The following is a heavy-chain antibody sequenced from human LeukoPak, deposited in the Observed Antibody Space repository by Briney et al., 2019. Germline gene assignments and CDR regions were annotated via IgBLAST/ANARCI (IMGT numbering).Heavy chain of an antibody. CDR2: ISTDGGST. J-gene: IGHJ4*02. Sequence: GGSLRLSCAASGFTFRGYAMHWVRQAPGKGLEYVSAISTDGGSTYYADSVKGRFTISRDNSKNTLYLQMGSLGTEDMAVYYCARDGGGYSFDYWDQGTLVTVSS. V-gene: IGHV3-64*02. CDR1: GFTFRGYA. CDR3: ARDGGGYSFDY. D-gene: IGHD5-18*01.